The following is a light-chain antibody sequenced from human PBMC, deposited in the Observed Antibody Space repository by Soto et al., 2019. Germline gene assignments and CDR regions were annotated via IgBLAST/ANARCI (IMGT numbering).Light chain of an antibody. V-gene: IGKV1-5*01. Sequence: DIQMTQSPCTLSASLGDRVTITCRASQTVNAWLAWYQHKQGKAPKPLIYDASILESGVPARFSGSGSGTEFILTISSLQPDDVGTYYCQQYNTHSGTFGQGTKVEIK. CDR2: DAS. J-gene: IGKJ1*01. CDR1: QTVNAW. CDR3: QQYNTHSGT.